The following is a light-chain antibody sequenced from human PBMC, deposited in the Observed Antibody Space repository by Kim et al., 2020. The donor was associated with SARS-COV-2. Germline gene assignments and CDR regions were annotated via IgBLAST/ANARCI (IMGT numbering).Light chain of an antibody. V-gene: IGKV4-1*01. CDR3: QQYYSTPWT. J-gene: IGKJ1*01. CDR1: QSVLYSSNNKSY. CDR2: WAS. Sequence: ATINCKSSQSVLYSSNNKSYLAWYQQKPGQHPKLLIYWASTRESGVPDRFSGSGSGTDFTLTISSLQAEDVAVYYGQQYYSTPWTFGQGTKVDIK.